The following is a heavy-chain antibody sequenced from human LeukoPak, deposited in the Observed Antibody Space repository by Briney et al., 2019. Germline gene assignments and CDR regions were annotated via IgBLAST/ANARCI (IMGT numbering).Heavy chain of an antibody. J-gene: IGHJ4*02. CDR1: GFTLSSYW. Sequence: PGGSLRLSCAVSGFTLSSYWMHWVRQAPGKGLVWVSRIDSDGSTTDYADSVKGRFTISRDNANNTLYLQMNSLRAEDAGVYYCARGLTLLGCCSSTSCLMNYWGQGTLVTVSS. D-gene: IGHD2-2*01. CDR3: ARGLTLLGCCSSTSCLMNY. CDR2: IDSDGSTT. V-gene: IGHV3-74*01.